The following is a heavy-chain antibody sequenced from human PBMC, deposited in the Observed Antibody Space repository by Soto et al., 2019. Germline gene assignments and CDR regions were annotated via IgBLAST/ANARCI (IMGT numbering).Heavy chain of an antibody. CDR2: ISYDGSNK. CDR3: AKGGACSSTSCYLYYGMDV. Sequence: VWSLRLSCAASGFTFSSYGMHWVRQAPGKGLEWVAVISYDGSNKYYADSVKGRFTISRDNSKNTLYLQMNSLRAEDTAVYYCAKGGACSSTSCYLYYGMDVWGQGTKVTVS. CDR1: GFTFSSYG. V-gene: IGHV3-30*18. D-gene: IGHD2-2*01. J-gene: IGHJ6*02.